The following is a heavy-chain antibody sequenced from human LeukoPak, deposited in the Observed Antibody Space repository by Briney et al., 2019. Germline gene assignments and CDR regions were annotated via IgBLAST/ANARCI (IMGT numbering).Heavy chain of an antibody. D-gene: IGHD3-22*01. J-gene: IGHJ3*01. CDR3: ARDHHRRLYDSQARDTFDL. V-gene: IGHV3-48*01. Sequence: GGSLRLSCAVSGFTFSSYSMTWVRQAPGKGLEWVSYISSTSSTVYYADSVKGRFTISRDNVKNSLYLQMNSLRAEDTAVYYCARDHHRRLYDSQARDTFDLWGQGTMVTVSS. CDR1: GFTFSSYS. CDR2: ISSTSSTV.